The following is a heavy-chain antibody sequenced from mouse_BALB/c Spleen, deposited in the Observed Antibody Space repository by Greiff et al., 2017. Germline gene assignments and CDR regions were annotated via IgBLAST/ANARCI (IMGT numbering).Heavy chain of an antibody. J-gene: IGHJ3*01. CDR3: ARRGYGSPSWFAY. CDR1: GYTFTDYN. Sequence: VQLKESGPELVKPGASVKIPCKASGYTFTDYNMDWVKQSHGKSLEWIGDINPNNGGTIYNQKFKGKATLTVDKSSSTAYMELRSLTSEDTAVYYCARRGYGSPSWFAYWGQGTLVTVSA. D-gene: IGHD1-1*01. CDR2: INPNNGGT. V-gene: IGHV1-18*01.